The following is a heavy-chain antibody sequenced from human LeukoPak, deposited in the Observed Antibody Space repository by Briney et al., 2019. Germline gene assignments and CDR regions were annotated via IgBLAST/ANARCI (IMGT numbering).Heavy chain of an antibody. CDR1: GFTFSDYY. D-gene: IGHD2-2*01. CDR3: AKDAGIVVVPAAYFDY. J-gene: IGHJ4*02. CDR2: ISSSGSTI. Sequence: MSGGSLRLSCAASGFTFSDYYMSWIRQAPGKGLEWVSYISSSGSTIYYADSVKGRFTTSRDNAKNSLYLQMNSLRAEDTAVYYCAKDAGIVVVPAAYFDYWGQGTLVTVSS. V-gene: IGHV3-11*01.